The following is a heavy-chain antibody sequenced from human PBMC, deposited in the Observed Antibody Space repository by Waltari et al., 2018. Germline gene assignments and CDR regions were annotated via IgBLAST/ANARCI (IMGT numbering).Heavy chain of an antibody. CDR2: INCNKGDR. CDR1: GFTFTSYH. J-gene: IGHJ4*01. D-gene: IGHD5-12*01. V-gene: IGHV1-2*02. CDR3: AREDIVATKVFDD. Sequence: QVQLMQSGAEVKKPGASVKVSCQTSGFTFTSYHMHWVRQAPGQGLEWMGWINCNKGDRGYAQKFRGRVTLTRETSLSTIYMEMNRLTADDTAVYYCAREDIVATKVFDDWGHGTLVTVSS.